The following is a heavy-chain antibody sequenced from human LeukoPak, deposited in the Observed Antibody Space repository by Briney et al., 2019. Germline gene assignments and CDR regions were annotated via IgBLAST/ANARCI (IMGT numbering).Heavy chain of an antibody. Sequence: SVKVSCKASGGTFSSYAISWVRQAPGQGLEWMGGIIPIFGTANYAQKFQGRVTITADESTSTAYMELSSLRSEDTAVYYCARSLSIAVAGDYGMGVWGQGTTVTVSS. CDR1: GGTFSSYA. V-gene: IGHV1-69*13. CDR3: ARSLSIAVAGDYGMGV. D-gene: IGHD6-19*01. J-gene: IGHJ6*02. CDR2: IIPIFGTA.